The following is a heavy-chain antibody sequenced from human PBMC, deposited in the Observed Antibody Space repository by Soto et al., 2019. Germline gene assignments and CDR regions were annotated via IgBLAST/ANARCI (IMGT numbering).Heavy chain of an antibody. V-gene: IGHV3-33*01. CDR2: IWNDGSNS. J-gene: IGHJ6*02. CDR1: GFTFNNYG. D-gene: IGHD6-13*01. CDR3: ARRQIPPPTRGAANARGGMDV. Sequence: QVQLVESGGGVVQPGRSLRLSCAASGFTFNNYGMHWVRQAPGKGLEWLAVIWNDGSNSSYANSVKGRFTISRDNSTNTLYLDMSGLRAEDTAVYYCARRQIPPPTRGAANARGGMDVWGQGTRVTVS.